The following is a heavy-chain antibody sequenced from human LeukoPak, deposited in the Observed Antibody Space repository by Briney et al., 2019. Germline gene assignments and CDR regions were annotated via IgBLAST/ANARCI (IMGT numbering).Heavy chain of an antibody. J-gene: IGHJ4*02. CDR2: IWNDGSET. CDR3: ARDMGRAWYGPPDY. D-gene: IGHD6-13*01. V-gene: IGHV3-33*01. Sequence: GGSLRLSCAASGFIFSNYGMRWVRQAPGKRLEWVAVIWNDGSETFHADSVKGRFRIARDNSKNTLYLQMNSLRAEDTAVYFCARDMGRAWYGPPDYWGQGTLVTVSS. CDR1: GFIFSNYG.